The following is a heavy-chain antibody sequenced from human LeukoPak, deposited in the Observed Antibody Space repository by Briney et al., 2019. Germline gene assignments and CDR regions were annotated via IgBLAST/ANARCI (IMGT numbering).Heavy chain of an antibody. CDR3: ARGRTVNNIAAAVKADAFDI. D-gene: IGHD6-13*01. V-gene: IGHV4-61*02. CDR2: IYTSGST. CDR1: GGSISSGSYY. J-gene: IGHJ3*02. Sequence: SQTLSLTCTVSGGSISSGSYYWSWIRQPAGKGLEWIGRIYTSGSTNYNPSLKSRVTISVDTSKNQFSLKLSSVTAADTAVYYCARGRTVNNIAAAVKADAFDIWGQGTMVTVSS.